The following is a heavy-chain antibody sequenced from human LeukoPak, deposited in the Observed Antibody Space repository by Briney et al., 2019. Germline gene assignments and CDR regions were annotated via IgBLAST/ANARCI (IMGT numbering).Heavy chain of an antibody. CDR3: AGFGAGSYY. V-gene: IGHV4-4*07. D-gene: IGHD3-10*01. CDR2: IYTTGSTDST. J-gene: IGHJ4*02. Sequence: PSETLSLTCTVSGGSISSSCCSWIRQPAGKGLEWIGRIYTTGSTDSTDFNPSLKSRVTMSVDTSKNQFSLKLGSVTAADTAVYYCAGFGAGSYYWGQGTPVTVSS. CDR1: GGSISSSC.